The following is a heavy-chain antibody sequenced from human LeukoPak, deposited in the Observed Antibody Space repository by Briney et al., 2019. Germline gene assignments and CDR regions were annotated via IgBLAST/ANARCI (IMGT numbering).Heavy chain of an antibody. J-gene: IGHJ4*02. CDR2: IYYNVTT. D-gene: IGHD6-19*01. Sequence: PSETLSLACTVSGGSITTYYWSWIRQPPGKGLEWIGYIYYNVTTNYNPSPKSRVTISVDTSKKQFSLKLSSVTAADTAVYYCARRRYSSGQIDCWGQGTLVTVSS. CDR3: ARRRYSSGQIDC. V-gene: IGHV4-59*08. CDR1: GGSITTYY.